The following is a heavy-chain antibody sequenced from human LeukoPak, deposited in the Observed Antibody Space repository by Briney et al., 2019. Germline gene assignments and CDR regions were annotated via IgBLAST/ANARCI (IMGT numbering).Heavy chain of an antibody. CDR3: ARGVTFGGIIVKTPDYYFYYYMDV. D-gene: IGHD3-16*02. CDR2: ISDSGST. V-gene: IGHV4-59*01. J-gene: IGHJ6*03. CDR1: GGSISSFY. Sequence: SETLSLTCGVSGGSISSFYWSWIRQPPGKGLEWIGYISDSGSTNYNPSLKSRVTISVDMSKNQFSPKLSSVTAADTAVYYCARGVTFGGIIVKTPDYYFYYYMDVWGTGTTVTVSS.